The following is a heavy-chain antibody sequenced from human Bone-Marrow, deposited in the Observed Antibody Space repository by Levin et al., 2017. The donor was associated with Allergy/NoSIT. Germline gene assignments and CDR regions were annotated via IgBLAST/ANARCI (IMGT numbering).Heavy chain of an antibody. CDR1: GFSLTDHTMG. D-gene: IGHD6-13*01. V-gene: IGHV2-26*01. Sequence: ESGPTLVKPTETLTLTCTVSGFSLTDHTMGVSWVRQPPGKALEWLAHIFSEAQKSYTTSLKNRLTISEDTSKSQVVLSMTNMDPADTGTYSCVRSPSSSWSSDHIYYGMDVWGQGTTVTVSS. J-gene: IGHJ6*02. CDR3: VRSPSSSWSSDHIYYGMDV. CDR2: IFSEAQK.